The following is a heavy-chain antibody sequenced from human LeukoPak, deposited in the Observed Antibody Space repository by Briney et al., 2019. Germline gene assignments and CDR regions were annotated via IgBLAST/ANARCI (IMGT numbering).Heavy chain of an antibody. J-gene: IGHJ6*03. CDR1: GGSISSSSYY. CDR2: IYYSGST. V-gene: IGHV4-39*01. D-gene: IGHD2-8*01. CDR3: TRTKRYYYYMDV. Sequence: PSETLSLTCTVSGGSISSSSYYWGWIRQPPGKGLEWIGSIYYSGSTYYNPSLKSRVTISVDTSKNQFSLKLSSVTAADTAVYYCTRTKRYYYYMDVWDKGTTVTISS.